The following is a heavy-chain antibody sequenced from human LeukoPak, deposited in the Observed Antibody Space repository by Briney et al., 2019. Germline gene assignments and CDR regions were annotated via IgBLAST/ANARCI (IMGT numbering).Heavy chain of an antibody. D-gene: IGHD5-24*01. Sequence: GGSLRLSCAASGFTFSSYSMNWVRQAPGKGLEWVSSISSSSYIYYADSVKGRFTISRDNAKNSLYLQMNSLRAEDTAMYYCARDRRDGYNVLDYWGQGTLVTVSS. J-gene: IGHJ4*02. CDR2: ISSSSYI. CDR1: GFTFSSYS. V-gene: IGHV3-21*01. CDR3: ARDRRDGYNVLDY.